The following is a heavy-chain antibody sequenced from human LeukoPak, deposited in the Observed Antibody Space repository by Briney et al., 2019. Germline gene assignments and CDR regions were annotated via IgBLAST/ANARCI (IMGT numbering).Heavy chain of an antibody. V-gene: IGHV3-30-3*01. D-gene: IGHD3-22*01. CDR2: ISYDGSNK. CDR3: ARSHSSGYYPDY. Sequence: GGSLRLYCAASGFSFSSYAMHWVRQAPGKGLEWVAVISYDGSNKYYADSVKGRFTISRDNSKNTLYLQMNSLRAEDTAVYYCARSHSSGYYPDYWGQGTLVTVSS. CDR1: GFSFSSYA. J-gene: IGHJ4*02.